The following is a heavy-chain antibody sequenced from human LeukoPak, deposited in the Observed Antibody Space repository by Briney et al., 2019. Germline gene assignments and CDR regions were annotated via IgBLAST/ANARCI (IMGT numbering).Heavy chain of an antibody. D-gene: IGHD6-19*01. CDR3: ARETVAGTYY. Sequence: GGSLRLSCAASGFTFSSYSMNWVRQAPGKGLEWVSSISSSSSYIYYADPVKGRFTISRDNAKNSLYLQMNSLRAEDTAVYYCARETVAGTYYWGQGTLVTVSS. J-gene: IGHJ4*02. V-gene: IGHV3-21*01. CDR1: GFTFSSYS. CDR2: ISSSSSYI.